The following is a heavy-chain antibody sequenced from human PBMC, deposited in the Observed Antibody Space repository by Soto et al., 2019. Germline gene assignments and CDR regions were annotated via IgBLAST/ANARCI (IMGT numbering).Heavy chain of an antibody. Sequence: QVQLVESGGGVVQPGRSLRLSCAASGFIFSDYAMHWVRQAPGKGLEWVAVISYGGDNKYYADSVRGRFAISRDNLKNTLYLQMNSLNPEETAVYHCAKARHSTSWYGVEADFWGQGTLVTVSS. J-gene: IGHJ4*02. CDR3: AKARHSTSWYGVEADF. D-gene: IGHD6-13*01. CDR2: ISYGGDNK. CDR1: GFIFSDYA. V-gene: IGHV3-30*09.